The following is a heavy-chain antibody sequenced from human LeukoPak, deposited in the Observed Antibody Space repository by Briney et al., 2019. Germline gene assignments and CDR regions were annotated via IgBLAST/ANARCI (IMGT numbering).Heavy chain of an antibody. CDR3: ARRRYCSSTSCYQNWFAP. CDR2: IKQDGSEK. J-gene: IGHJ5*02. D-gene: IGHD2-2*01. Sequence: GGSLRLSCAASGFTFSSYWMSWVRQAPGKGLEGVANIKQDGSEKYYVDSVKGRFTISRGNAKNSLYLQMNSLRAEDTAVYYCARRRYCSSTSCYQNWFAPWGQGTLVTVSS. CDR1: GFTFSSYW. V-gene: IGHV3-7*01.